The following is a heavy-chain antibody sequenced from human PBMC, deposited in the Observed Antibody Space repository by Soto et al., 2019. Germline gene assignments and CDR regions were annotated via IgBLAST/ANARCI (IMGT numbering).Heavy chain of an antibody. D-gene: IGHD4-17*01. CDR2: ISGSGFST. CDR3: AKDTGDYPSGYFDY. V-gene: IGHV3-23*01. Sequence: EVQLLESGGGLVQPGGSLRLSCAASGFTFSSYAMSWVRQAPGKGLEWVSAISGSGFSTYYADSVKGRFTVSRDTSKNTPFLQMNSLRAEDTAVYYCAKDTGDYPSGYFDYWGQGTLVTVSS. J-gene: IGHJ4*02. CDR1: GFTFSSYA.